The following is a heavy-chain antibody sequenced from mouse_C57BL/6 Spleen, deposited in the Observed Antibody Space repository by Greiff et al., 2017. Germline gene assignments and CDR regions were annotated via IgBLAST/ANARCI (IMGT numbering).Heavy chain of an antibody. V-gene: IGHV1-26*01. Sequence: VQLQQSGPELVKPGASVKISCKASGYTFTDYYMNWVKQSHGKSLEWIGDINPNNGGTSYNQKFKGKATLTVDKASSTGYMELRSLTSEDSAVYYCARARYYYAMDYWGQGTSVTVSS. CDR3: ARARYYYAMDY. CDR1: GYTFTDYY. CDR2: INPNNGGT. J-gene: IGHJ4*01.